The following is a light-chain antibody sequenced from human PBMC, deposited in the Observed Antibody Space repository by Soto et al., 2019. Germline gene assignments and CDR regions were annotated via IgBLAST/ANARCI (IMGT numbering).Light chain of an antibody. Sequence: DIVMTQSPATLSVSPGERATLSCRASQTVSSNLAWYQHKPGQAPRLLIYDASTRATGIPGRFSGSGSGTGFTLTISSLQPEDFAVYYCQQYNNWPPFTFGQGTKLEIK. CDR3: QQYNNWPPFT. V-gene: IGKV3-15*01. CDR2: DAS. J-gene: IGKJ2*01. CDR1: QTVSSN.